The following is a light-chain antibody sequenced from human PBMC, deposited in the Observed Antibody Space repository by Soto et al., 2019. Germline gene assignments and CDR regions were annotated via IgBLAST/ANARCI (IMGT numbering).Light chain of an antibody. Sequence: QSALTQPASVSGSPGQSITISCTGTTNDIGTFNFVSWYQQHPGKAPKLIIYDVANRPSGVSNRFSGSKSGNTASLTISGLQTEDEADYYCSSCTTTSPLLIFGGGTKLTVL. V-gene: IGLV2-14*03. J-gene: IGLJ2*01. CDR3: SSCTTTSPLLI. CDR2: DVA. CDR1: TNDIGTFNF.